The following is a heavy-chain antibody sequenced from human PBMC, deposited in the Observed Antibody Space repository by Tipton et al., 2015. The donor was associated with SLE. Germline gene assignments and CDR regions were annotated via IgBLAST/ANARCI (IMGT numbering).Heavy chain of an antibody. CDR2: ISSSGSTI. CDR3: ARDLLTVLMVYANPFDY. V-gene: IGHV3-48*03. Sequence: SLRLSCAASGFTFSSYEMNWVRQAPGKGLEWVSYISSSGSTIYYADSVKGRFTISRDNAKNSLYLQMNSLRAEDTAVYYCARDLLTVLMVYANPFDYWGQGPLVTVSS. CDR1: GFTFSSYE. J-gene: IGHJ4*02. D-gene: IGHD2-8*01.